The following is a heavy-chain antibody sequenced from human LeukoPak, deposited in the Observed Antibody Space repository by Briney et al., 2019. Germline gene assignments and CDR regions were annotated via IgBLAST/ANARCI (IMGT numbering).Heavy chain of an antibody. CDR3: ARGVTTTDY. J-gene: IGHJ4*02. V-gene: IGHV3-33*01. CDR1: GFTFSSYG. CDR2: IWYDGSNK. D-gene: IGHD4-11*01. Sequence: GGSLRLSCAASGFTFSSYGMHWVRQAPGKRLEWVAVIWYDGSNKYYADSVKGRFTISRDNSKNTLYLQMNSLRAEDTAVYYCARGVTTTDYWGQGTLVTVSS.